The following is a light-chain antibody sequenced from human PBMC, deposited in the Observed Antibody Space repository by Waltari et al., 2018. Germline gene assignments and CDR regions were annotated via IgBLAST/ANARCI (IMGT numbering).Light chain of an antibody. Sequence: QSALTQPASVSGSPGQSITIPCTGTSSDVGGYEYVSWYQHHPGQAPKLIIYDVSNRPSGVSNRFSGSKSGNTASLTISGLQAEDEADYYCSSYTSRSTWVFGGGTKLTVL. CDR1: SSDVGGYEY. J-gene: IGLJ2*01. CDR2: DVS. V-gene: IGLV2-14*03. CDR3: SSYTSRSTWV.